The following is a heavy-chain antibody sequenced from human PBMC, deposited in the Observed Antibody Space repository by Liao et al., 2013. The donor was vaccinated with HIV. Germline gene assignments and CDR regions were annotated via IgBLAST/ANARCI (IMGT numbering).Heavy chain of an antibody. CDR1: GGSVSGGAHL. J-gene: IGHJ4*02. D-gene: IGHD6-13*01. CDR2: INHSGTT. V-gene: IGHV4-61*08. CDR3: AVGDSWYNGWVY. Sequence: QLHLQESGPGLAKPSETLSLTCTVSGGSVSGGAHLWGWIRQSPGKGLEWIGDINHSGTTIYNPSLKSPVSISVDTSKNHFSLRLDFMTAADTAVYYCAVGDSWYNGWVYWGQGSLVTVSS.